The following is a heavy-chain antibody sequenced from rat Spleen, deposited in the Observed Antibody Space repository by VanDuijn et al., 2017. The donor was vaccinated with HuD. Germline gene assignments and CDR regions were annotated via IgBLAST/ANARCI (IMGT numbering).Heavy chain of an antibody. D-gene: IGHD1-9*01. V-gene: IGHV5-7*01. CDR3: ARRHYGYTDYFDY. CDR1: GFTFSDYY. J-gene: IGHJ2*01. Sequence: EVQLVESGGGLVQPGRSLKLSCAASGFTFSDYYMAWFRQAPTKGLEWVATISYDDSRTYYRDSVKVRFTISRDNAKSTLSLQMDSLRSEDTATYYCARRHYGYTDYFDYWGQGVMVTVSS. CDR2: ISYDDSRT.